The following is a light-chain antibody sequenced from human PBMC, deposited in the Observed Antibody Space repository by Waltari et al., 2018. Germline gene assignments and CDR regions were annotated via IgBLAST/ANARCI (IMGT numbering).Light chain of an antibody. CDR1: SSDIGGYNR. Sequence: QAALTQSPSVSGSPGQSVTISCTGTSSDIGGYNRVSWYQQHPGKAPKLMIYEVSKRPSGVSDRFSGSKSGNTASLTISGLQAEDEADYYCSSYASSSTLFGGGTRLTVL. CDR3: SSYASSSTL. J-gene: IGLJ2*01. CDR2: EVS. V-gene: IGLV2-18*02.